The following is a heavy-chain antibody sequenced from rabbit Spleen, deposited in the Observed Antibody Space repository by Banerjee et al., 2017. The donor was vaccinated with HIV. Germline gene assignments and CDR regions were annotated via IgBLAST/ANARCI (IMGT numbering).Heavy chain of an antibody. V-gene: IGHV1S40*01. D-gene: IGHD7-1*01. CDR2: IAASTGGDY. CDR3: ARDFDNFKSTNFDL. CDR1: GFDLTSYYW. Sequence: QSLEESGGGLVKPGASLTLTCTASGFDLTSYYWLCWVRQAPGKGLEWIACIAASTGGDYYYASWASGRFTISKSSSTTVTLQMTSLTAADTATYFCARDFDNFKSTNFDLWGPGTLVTVS. J-gene: IGHJ4*01.